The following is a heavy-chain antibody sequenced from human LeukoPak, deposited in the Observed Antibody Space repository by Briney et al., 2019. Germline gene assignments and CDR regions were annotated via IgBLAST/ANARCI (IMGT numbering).Heavy chain of an antibody. Sequence: SETRSLTCAVYGGSFSGYYWSWIRQPPGKGLEWIGEINHSGSTNYNPSLKSRVTISVDTSKNQFSLKLSSVTAADTAVYYCARGILYSYGPIYFDYWGQGTLVTVSS. CDR2: INHSGST. D-gene: IGHD5-18*01. J-gene: IGHJ4*02. V-gene: IGHV4-34*01. CDR3: ARGILYSYGPIYFDY. CDR1: GGSFSGYY.